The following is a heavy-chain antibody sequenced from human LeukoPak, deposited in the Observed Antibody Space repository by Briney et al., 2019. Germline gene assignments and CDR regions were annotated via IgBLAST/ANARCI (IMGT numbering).Heavy chain of an antibody. Sequence: ASVKVSCKVSGYTLTELSMHWVRQAPGKGLEWMGGFDPEDGETMYAQKFQGRVTMTEDTSTDTAYMEMSSLRSEDTAEYYCTTASPFDYFDYWGQGTLVTVSS. D-gene: IGHD3-16*01. V-gene: IGHV1-24*01. CDR1: GYTLTELS. CDR3: TTASPFDYFDY. CDR2: FDPEDGET. J-gene: IGHJ4*02.